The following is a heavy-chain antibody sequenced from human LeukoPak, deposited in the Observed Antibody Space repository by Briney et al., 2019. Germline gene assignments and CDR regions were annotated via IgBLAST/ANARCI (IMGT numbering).Heavy chain of an antibody. J-gene: IGHJ2*01. CDR3: AGGAFNWGFARHWYFDL. D-gene: IGHD7-27*01. V-gene: IGHV4-34*01. CDR1: GGSFSGYY. CDR2: INHSGST. Sequence: SETLSLTCAVYGGSFSGYYWSWIRQPPGKGLEWIGEINHSGSTNYNPSLKSRVTISVDTSKNQFSLKLSSVTAADTAVYYCAGGAFNWGFARHWYFDLWGRGTLVTVSS.